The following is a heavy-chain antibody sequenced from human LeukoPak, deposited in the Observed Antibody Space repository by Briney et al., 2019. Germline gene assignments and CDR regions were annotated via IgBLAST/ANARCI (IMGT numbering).Heavy chain of an antibody. CDR2: FDPEDGET. CDR3: ATGSYSGSHYLGYYYYYYGMDV. J-gene: IGHJ6*02. Sequence: GASVKVSCKVSGYTLTELSMHWVRQAPGKGLEWMGGFDPEDGETIYAQKFQGRVTMTEDTSTDTAYMELSSLRSEDTAVYYCATGSYSGSHYLGYYYYYYGMDVWGQGTTVTVSS. CDR1: GYTLTELS. V-gene: IGHV1-24*01. D-gene: IGHD1-26*01.